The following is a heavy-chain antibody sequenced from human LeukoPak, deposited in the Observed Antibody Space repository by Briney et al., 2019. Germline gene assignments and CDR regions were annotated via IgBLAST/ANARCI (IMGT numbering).Heavy chain of an antibody. Sequence: SETLSLTCTVSGGSISNYYWSWLRQPPGKGLEWIGYIYYSGSTNYNPSLNSRVTISVDTSKNQFSLKLSSVTAADTAVYYCARGRLVDFDCWGQGTLVTVSS. CDR1: GGSISNYY. J-gene: IGHJ4*02. V-gene: IGHV4-59*01. CDR2: IYYSGST. D-gene: IGHD6-19*01. CDR3: ARGRLVDFDC.